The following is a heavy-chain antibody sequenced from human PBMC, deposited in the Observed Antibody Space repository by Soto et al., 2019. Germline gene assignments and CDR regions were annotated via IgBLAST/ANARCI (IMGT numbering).Heavy chain of an antibody. CDR3: ARETDYYDSSGYYYYYYGMDV. Sequence: QVQLVESGGGVVQPGRSLRLSCAASGFTFSSYGMHWVRQAPGKGLEWVAVIWYDGSNKYYADSVKGRFTISRDNSKNTLDLQMNSLRAEDTAVYYCARETDYYDSSGYYYYYYGMDVWGQGTTVTVSS. D-gene: IGHD3-22*01. CDR1: GFTFSSYG. CDR2: IWYDGSNK. V-gene: IGHV3-33*01. J-gene: IGHJ6*02.